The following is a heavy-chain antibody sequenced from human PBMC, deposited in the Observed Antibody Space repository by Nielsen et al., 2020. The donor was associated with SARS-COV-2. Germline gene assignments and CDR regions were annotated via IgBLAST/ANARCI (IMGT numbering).Heavy chain of an antibody. CDR1: GGSISSSSYY. CDR3: ASISHVNDFWSGYYSQDFDY. D-gene: IGHD3-3*01. Sequence: SETLSLTSTVSGGSISSSSYYWGWIRQPPGKGLEWIGSIYYSGSTYYNPSLKSRVTISVDTSKNQFSLKLSSVTAADTAVYYCASISHVNDFWSGYYSQDFDYWGQGTLVTVSS. CDR2: IYYSGST. J-gene: IGHJ4*02. V-gene: IGHV4-39*01.